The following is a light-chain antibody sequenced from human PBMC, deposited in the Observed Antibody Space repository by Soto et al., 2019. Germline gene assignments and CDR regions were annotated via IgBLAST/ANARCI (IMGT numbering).Light chain of an antibody. CDR2: EVN. CDR1: SSDVGGYNY. V-gene: IGLV2-14*01. Sequence: QSALTQPASVSGSPGQSITISCTGTSSDVGGYNYVSWYQQHPGKAPKLVIFEVNNRPSGVSNRFSGSKSGNTASLTISGLQAEDEADYYCSSFTNSGTVVFGGGTKLTVL. CDR3: SSFTNSGTVV. J-gene: IGLJ2*01.